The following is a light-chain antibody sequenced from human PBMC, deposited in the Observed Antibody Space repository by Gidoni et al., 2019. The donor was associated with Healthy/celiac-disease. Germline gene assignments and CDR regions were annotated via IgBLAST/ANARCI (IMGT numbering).Light chain of an antibody. Sequence: EIVMTQSPATLSVSPGERATLSCRAGQSININLAWYQQKPGQAPRLLIYGASTRATGVPDRFSGSGSGTDFTLTISSLQSEDFVVYYCQQYNNWPPLYTFGHGTKLEIK. V-gene: IGKV3-15*01. CDR2: GAS. CDR3: QQYNNWPPLYT. J-gene: IGKJ2*01. CDR1: QSININ.